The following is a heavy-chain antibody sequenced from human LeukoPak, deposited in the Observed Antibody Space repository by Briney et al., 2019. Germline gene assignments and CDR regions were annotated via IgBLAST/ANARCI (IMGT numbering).Heavy chain of an antibody. CDR2: ISAYNGNT. CDR3: ARGVGDILTGYYSPPDY. V-gene: IGHV1-18*01. D-gene: IGHD3-9*01. Sequence: ASVKVSCKASGYTFTSYGISWVRQAPGQGLEWMGWISAYNGNTNYAQKLQGRVTMTTDTSTSTAYMELRSLRSDDTAVYYCARGVGDILTGYYSPPDYWGQGTLVTVSS. CDR1: GYTFTSYG. J-gene: IGHJ4*02.